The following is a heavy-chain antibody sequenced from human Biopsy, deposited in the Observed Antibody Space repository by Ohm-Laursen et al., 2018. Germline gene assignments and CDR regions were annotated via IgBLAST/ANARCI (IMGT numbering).Heavy chain of an antibody. CDR3: AKTLGDSYGSRYFDY. CDR1: GFTFSRYG. Sequence: GSLRLSCSASGFTFSRYGMSWVRQAPGKGLEWVSVTFESGDTTHYGDSVKGRFSVSRDNSKSTLYLQMNSLRAEDTVVYYCAKTLGDSYGSRYFDYWGQGTLVTVSS. V-gene: IGHV3-23*01. J-gene: IGHJ4*02. D-gene: IGHD5-18*01. CDR2: TFESGDTT.